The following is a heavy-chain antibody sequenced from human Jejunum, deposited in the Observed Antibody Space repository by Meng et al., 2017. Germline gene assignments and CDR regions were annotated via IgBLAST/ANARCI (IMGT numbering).Heavy chain of an antibody. Sequence: GESLKISCAASGFTFSSYAMSWVRQAPGKGLEWVSGISGSGVSTYYADSVKGRFTISRDNSKNTLYLQMNSLKAEDAAIYYCAKSSQHLGLGYYYGMDVWGQGTTVTVSS. CDR3: AKSSQHLGLGYYYGMDV. CDR1: GFTFSSYA. V-gene: IGHV3-23*01. D-gene: IGHD6-13*01. CDR2: ISGSGVST. J-gene: IGHJ6*02.